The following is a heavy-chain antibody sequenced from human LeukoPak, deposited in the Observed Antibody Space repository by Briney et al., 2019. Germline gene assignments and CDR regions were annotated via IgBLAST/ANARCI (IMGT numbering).Heavy chain of an antibody. CDR2: ISSSSSYI. V-gene: IGHV3-21*01. J-gene: IGHJ4*02. D-gene: IGHD2-15*01. CDR1: GFTFSSYN. Sequence: GGSLRLSCVASGFTFSSYNMNWVRQAPGKGLEWVSSISSSSSYIYYADSVKGRFTISRDNAKNSLYLQMNSLRAEETAVYYCARDWARYCSGGSCYSADYWGQGTLVTVSS. CDR3: ARDWARYCSGGSCYSADY.